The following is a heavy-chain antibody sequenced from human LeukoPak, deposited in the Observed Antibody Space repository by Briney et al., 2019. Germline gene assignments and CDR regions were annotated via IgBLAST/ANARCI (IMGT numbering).Heavy chain of an antibody. V-gene: IGHV1-46*01. D-gene: IGHD5-24*01. CDR3: ARGAKRWLQFKTSAGFDS. CDR1: GYTFTSNY. CDR2: ISPSGGST. Sequence: ASVKVSCKAFGYTFTSNYMHWVRQAPGQGPEWMGVISPSGGSTTYAQKFQGRVTMTRDTSTSTVYMELSSLRSEDTAMYYCARGAKRWLQFKTSAGFDSWGQGTLVTVSS. J-gene: IGHJ4*02.